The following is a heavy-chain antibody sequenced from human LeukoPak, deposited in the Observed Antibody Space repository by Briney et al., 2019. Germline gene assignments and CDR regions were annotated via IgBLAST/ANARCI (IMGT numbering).Heavy chain of an antibody. V-gene: IGHV1-3*01. D-gene: IGHD6-13*01. CDR1: GYTFTGYY. Sequence: ASVKVSCKASGYTFTGYYMHWVRQAPGQRLEWMGWINAGNGNTKYSQKFQGRVTITRDTSASTAYMELSSLRSEDTAVYYCARDGFSHSSSWYYLGYWGQGTLVTVSS. CDR3: ARDGFSHSSSWYYLGY. CDR2: INAGNGNT. J-gene: IGHJ4*02.